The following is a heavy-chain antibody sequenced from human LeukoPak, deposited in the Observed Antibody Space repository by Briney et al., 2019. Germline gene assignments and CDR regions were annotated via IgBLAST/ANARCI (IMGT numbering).Heavy chain of an antibody. CDR1: GFTFTNYG. Sequence: ASVKVSCKASGFTFTNYGISWVRQAPGQGLEGMGWISAFNGNTHYPQKFQGRVTMTTDTSTSTAYMELRSLRSDDTAVYYCARDTTNTSGWYVYFDYWGQGTLVTVSS. CDR2: ISAFNGNT. D-gene: IGHD6-19*01. J-gene: IGHJ4*02. CDR3: ARDTTNTSGWYVYFDY. V-gene: IGHV1-18*01.